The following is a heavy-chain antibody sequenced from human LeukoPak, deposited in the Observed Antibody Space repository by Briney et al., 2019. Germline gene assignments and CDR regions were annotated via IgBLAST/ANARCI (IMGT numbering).Heavy chain of an antibody. V-gene: IGHV4-59*08. Sequence: PSETLSLTCTVSGGSISSYYWSWIRQPPGKGLEWIGYIYYSGSTNYNPSLKSRVTISVDTSKNQFSLKLSSVTAADTAVYYCASYTYSYGFDYWGQGTLVTASS. J-gene: IGHJ4*02. D-gene: IGHD5-18*01. CDR2: IYYSGST. CDR3: ASYTYSYGFDY. CDR1: GGSISSYY.